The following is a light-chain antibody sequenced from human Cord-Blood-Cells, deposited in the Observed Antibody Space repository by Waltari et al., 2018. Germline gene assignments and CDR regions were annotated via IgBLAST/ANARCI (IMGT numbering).Light chain of an antibody. J-gene: IGKJ5*01. CDR3: QQRSNWLSIT. CDR1: QSVSSY. CDR2: DAS. V-gene: IGKV3-11*01. Sequence: EIVLTQSPATLSLSPGESATLSCRASQSVSSYLAWYQQKPGQAPRLLIYDASNRATGIPARFSGSGSGTDFTLTISSLEPEDFAVYYCQQRSNWLSITFGQGTRLVIK.